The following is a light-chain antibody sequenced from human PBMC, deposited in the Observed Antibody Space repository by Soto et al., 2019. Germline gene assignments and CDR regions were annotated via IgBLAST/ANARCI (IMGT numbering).Light chain of an antibody. V-gene: IGKV3-11*01. Sequence: EIVLTQCPATLSLSPGERATLSCMASQSVSSYLAWYQQKPGQAPRLLIYDASNRATGIPARFSGSGSGTDFTITISSLEPEDFAVYYCQQYGSYPRTFGQGTKVDIK. CDR1: QSVSSY. J-gene: IGKJ1*01. CDR3: QQYGSYPRT. CDR2: DAS.